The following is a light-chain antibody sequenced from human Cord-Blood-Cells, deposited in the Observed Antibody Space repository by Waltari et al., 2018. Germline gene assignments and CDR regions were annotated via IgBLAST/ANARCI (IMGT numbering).Light chain of an antibody. Sequence: EIVMTQSPATLSVSQGERATLSCRASQSVSSNLAWYQQKPGQSPRLLIYGASTRATGSPARFSGSGSWTEFTLTISSLQSEDFAVYYCQQYNNWPPWTFGQGTKVEIK. V-gene: IGKV3-15*01. CDR1: QSVSSN. CDR2: GAS. J-gene: IGKJ1*01. CDR3: QQYNNWPPWT.